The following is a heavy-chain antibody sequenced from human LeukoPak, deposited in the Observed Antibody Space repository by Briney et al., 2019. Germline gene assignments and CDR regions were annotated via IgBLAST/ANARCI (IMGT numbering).Heavy chain of an antibody. D-gene: IGHD1-7*01. CDR2: INPDGSTR. CDR1: GFTFSSSW. Sequence: GGSLRLSXVTSGFTFSSSWMSWVRQAPGKGLEWVASINPDGSTRHHVDSVKGRFTISRDNAKKSLFLQMGALRAEDTAVYFCAKLLGTATRYDYWGLGTLVIVSS. V-gene: IGHV3-7*01. J-gene: IGHJ4*02. CDR3: AKLLGTATRYDY.